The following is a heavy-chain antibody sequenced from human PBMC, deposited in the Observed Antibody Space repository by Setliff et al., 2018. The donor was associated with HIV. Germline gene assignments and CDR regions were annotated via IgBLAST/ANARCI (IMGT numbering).Heavy chain of an antibody. CDR1: GYTFTGYY. V-gene: IGHV1-2*02. Sequence: ASVKVSCKASGYTFTGYYMHWVRQAPGQGLEWMGWINPNSGSAYYADSVKGRFTISRDNAKNSLYLQMNSLRAEDTAVYYCARPNYYDSSGSFDYWGQGTLVTVSS. J-gene: IGHJ4*02. CDR3: ARPNYYDSSGSFDY. D-gene: IGHD3-22*01. CDR2: INPNSGSA.